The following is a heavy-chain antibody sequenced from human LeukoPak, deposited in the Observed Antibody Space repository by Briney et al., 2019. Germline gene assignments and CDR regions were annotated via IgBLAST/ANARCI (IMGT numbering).Heavy chain of an antibody. J-gene: IGHJ4*02. D-gene: IGHD3-9*01. CDR2: ISGSGGST. CDR3: AKGGPVLRYFDWLFD. Sequence: GGSLRLSCAASGFTFSSXXXXXXXXXXXXXXXXXXXISGSGGSTYYADSVKGRFTISRDNSKNTLYLQMNSLRAEDTAVYYCAKGGPVLRYFDWLFDWGQGTLVTVSS. V-gene: IGHV3-23*01. CDR1: GFTFSSXX.